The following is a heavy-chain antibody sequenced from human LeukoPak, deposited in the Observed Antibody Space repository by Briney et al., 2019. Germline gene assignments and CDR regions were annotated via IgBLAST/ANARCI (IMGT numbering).Heavy chain of an antibody. V-gene: IGHV1-69*01. CDR3: ARDPDIVATTSDY. Sequence: SVKVACKASGGNFSSYAISWVRQATGQGLKWMGGIIPIFGTANYAQKFQGRVTITADESTSTAYMELSSLRSEDTAVYYCARDPDIVATTSDYWGQGTLVTVSS. J-gene: IGHJ4*02. CDR2: IIPIFGTA. CDR1: GGNFSSYA. D-gene: IGHD5-12*01.